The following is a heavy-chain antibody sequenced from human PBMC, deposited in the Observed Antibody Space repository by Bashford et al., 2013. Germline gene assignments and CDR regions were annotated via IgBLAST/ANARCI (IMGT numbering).Heavy chain of an antibody. Sequence: SETLSPPPALSMVGPSVVTTGAGIRQPPGKGLEWIGEINHSGSTNYNPSLKSRVTISVDTSKNQFSLKLSSVTAADTAVYYCARGCQNPRSMVQGVPAGRYYGMDVWGPRDPRSPRLL. J-gene: IGHJ6*02. CDR1: VGPSVVTT. CDR2: INHSGST. V-gene: IGHV4-34*01. D-gene: IGHD3-10*01. CDR3: ARGCQNPRSMVQGVPAGRYYGMDV.